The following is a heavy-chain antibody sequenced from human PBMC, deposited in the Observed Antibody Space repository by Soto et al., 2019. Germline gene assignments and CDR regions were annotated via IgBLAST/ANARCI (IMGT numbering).Heavy chain of an antibody. CDR2: FDPEDGET. V-gene: IGHV1-24*01. CDR1: GYTLTELS. CDR3: ATDRMITFGGVIVMNAFDI. J-gene: IGHJ3*02. D-gene: IGHD3-16*02. Sequence: ASVKVSCKVSGYTLTELSMHWVRQAPGKGLEWMGGFDPEDGETIYAQKFQGRVTMTEDISTDTAYMELSSLRSEDTAVYYCATDRMITFGGVIVMNAFDIWGQGTMVTVS.